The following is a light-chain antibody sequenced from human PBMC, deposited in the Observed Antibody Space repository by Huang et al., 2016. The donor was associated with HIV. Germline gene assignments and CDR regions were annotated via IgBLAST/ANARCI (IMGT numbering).Light chain of an antibody. CDR3: QQFYNMPYT. CDR1: RALLFASNSKNF. V-gene: IGKV4-1*01. CDR2: MAS. Sequence: DILLTQSPDSLAVSLGERATLTCRSSRALLFASNSKNFLAWYQQKPGQSHKLLMYMASGRESGCPERFTGSGSGTEFTLTIASLQAEDWAVYYCQQFYNMPYTFGRGTRLEI. J-gene: IGKJ2*01.